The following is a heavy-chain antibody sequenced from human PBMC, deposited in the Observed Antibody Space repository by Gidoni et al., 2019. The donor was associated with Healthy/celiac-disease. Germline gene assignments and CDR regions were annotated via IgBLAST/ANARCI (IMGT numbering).Heavy chain of an antibody. CDR3: AREAYS. CDR2: ISSSSNYI. CDR1: VFTFSSYS. J-gene: IGHJ3*01. Sequence: VQLVESGGGLVKPGGSLRISCAASVFTFSSYSMNWARQAPGTGLEWVSSISSSSNYIYYADEVKGRFTSSRENAKNSLYLQMNSLRAEDTAVYYCAREAYSWGQGTMVTVSS. V-gene: IGHV3-21*01. D-gene: IGHD4-4*01.